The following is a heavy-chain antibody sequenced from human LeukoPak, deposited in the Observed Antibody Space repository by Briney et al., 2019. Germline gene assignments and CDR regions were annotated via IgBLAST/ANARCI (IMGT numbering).Heavy chain of an antibody. J-gene: IGHJ4*02. CDR2: ISDSGGRA. Sequence: PGGSLRLSCAASGLTFSNFVMSGVRQAPGKGLEWVSTISDSGGRAYYADSVKGRFTISRDNSKNTLYLQMSSLRTEDTAVYYCAKDHFKYDILTGYSDSWGQGTLVTVSS. CDR3: AKDHFKYDILTGYSDS. CDR1: GLTFSNFV. D-gene: IGHD3-9*01. V-gene: IGHV3-23*01.